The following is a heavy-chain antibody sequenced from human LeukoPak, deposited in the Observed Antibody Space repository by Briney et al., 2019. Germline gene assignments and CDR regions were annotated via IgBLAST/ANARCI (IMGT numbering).Heavy chain of an antibody. D-gene: IGHD3-16*01. J-gene: IGHJ3*01. CDR1: GFSFTTHA. CDR2: IWSDGINK. Sequence: GGSLRLSCAASGFSFTTHAMHWVRQAPGMGLEWVAFIWSDGINKYYADSVKGRFTISKDNSDSTVYLQINSLRADDTAVYYCARDPPNSCYALDVWGQGTVVTVSS. V-gene: IGHV3-33*01. CDR3: ARDPPNSCYALDV.